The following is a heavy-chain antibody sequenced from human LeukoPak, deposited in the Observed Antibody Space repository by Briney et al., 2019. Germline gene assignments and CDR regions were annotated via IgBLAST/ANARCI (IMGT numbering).Heavy chain of an antibody. J-gene: IGHJ6*03. CDR1: GGSISSSSYF. V-gene: IGHV4-39*01. Sequence: PSETLSLTCTVSGGSISSSSYFWGWIRQPPGKGLEWIGSFSYSRRTYYNPSLKSRVTISADTSKNQFSLKLRSVTAADTAVYFCARKDSSGWSHYYYYMDVWGKGTTVT. D-gene: IGHD6-19*01. CDR3: ARKDSSGWSHYYYYMDV. CDR2: FSYSRRT.